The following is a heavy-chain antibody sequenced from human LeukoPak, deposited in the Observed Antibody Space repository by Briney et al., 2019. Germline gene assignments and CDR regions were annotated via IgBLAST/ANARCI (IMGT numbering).Heavy chain of an antibody. Sequence: SETLSLTCAVYGGSFSDYYWSWIRQPPGKGLEWIGETNHSGSTNYNPSLKSRVSISVDTSKNQFFLKLSSVTATDTAVYYCARGDYGPAYDAFDIWGQGTMVTVSS. D-gene: IGHD4-17*01. CDR2: TNHSGST. CDR1: GGSFSDYY. V-gene: IGHV4-34*01. J-gene: IGHJ3*02. CDR3: ARGDYGPAYDAFDI.